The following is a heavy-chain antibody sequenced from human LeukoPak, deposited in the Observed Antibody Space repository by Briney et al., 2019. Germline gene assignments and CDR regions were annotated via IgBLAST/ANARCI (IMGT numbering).Heavy chain of an antibody. Sequence: GGSLRPSCAASGFTFSSYAMSWVRQAPGKGLEWVSAISDYGSSTYYADSVKGRFTISRDNSKNTLYVQMNSLRAEDTAVYYCAKRLSRYYYYGMDVWGQGTTVTVSS. CDR2: ISDYGSST. V-gene: IGHV3-23*01. CDR3: AKRLSRYYYYGMDV. J-gene: IGHJ6*02. CDR1: GFTFSSYA.